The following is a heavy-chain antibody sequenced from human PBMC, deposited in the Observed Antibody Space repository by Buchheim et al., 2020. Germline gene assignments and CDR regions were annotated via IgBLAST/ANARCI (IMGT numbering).Heavy chain of an antibody. J-gene: IGHJ4*02. CDR1: GVSIGSSNF. V-gene: IGHV4-4*02. D-gene: IGHD3-3*01. CDR3: ARARTESGIRFPLN. Sequence: QGQLQESGPGLVRPSETLSLTCTVFGVSIGSSNFWTWVRQPPGKGLEWIGEIYHSARANYNPSLKSRVYISVDKSKHKFSPKLSSVTAADTAVYYCARARTESGIRFPLNWGQGTL. CDR2: IYHSARA.